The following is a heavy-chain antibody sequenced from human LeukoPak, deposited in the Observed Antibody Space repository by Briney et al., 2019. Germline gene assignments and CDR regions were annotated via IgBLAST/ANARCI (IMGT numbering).Heavy chain of an antibody. D-gene: IGHD3-16*02. CDR1: GFTFSSYA. J-gene: IGHJ4*02. V-gene: IGHV3-23*01. Sequence: GGSLRLSCAASGFTFSSYAMSWVRPAPGKGLEWVSAISGSGGSTYYADSVKGRFTISRDNSKNTLYLQMNSLRAEDTAVYYCAKDRAGQRHYVWGSYRRYYFDYWGQGTLVTVSS. CDR2: ISGSGGST. CDR3: AKDRAGQRHYVWGSYRRYYFDY.